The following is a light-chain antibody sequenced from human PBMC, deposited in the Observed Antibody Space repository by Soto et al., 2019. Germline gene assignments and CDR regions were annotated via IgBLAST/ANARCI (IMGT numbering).Light chain of an antibody. CDR2: EVS. J-gene: IGLJ3*02. V-gene: IGLV2-8*01. CDR1: SSDVGGYNY. CDR3: SSYAGTNNFGV. Sequence: QSALTQPPSASGSPGQSVTISCTGTSSDVGGYNYVSWYQQHPGEAPKVMIYEVSKRPSGVPDRFSGSKSGNTASLTVSGLQAEDEADYYCSSYAGTNNFGVFGGGTKLTVL.